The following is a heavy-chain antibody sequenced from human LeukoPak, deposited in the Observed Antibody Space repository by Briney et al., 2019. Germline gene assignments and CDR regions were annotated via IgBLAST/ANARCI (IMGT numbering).Heavy chain of an antibody. CDR2: ISGSGAST. J-gene: IGHJ4*02. CDR1: GFTFSSYA. Sequence: GGSLRLSCAASGFTFSSYAMSWVRQAPGKGLEWVSTISGSGASTSYAVSVKGRFSLSRDNSKNMVDLQMDDLRAEDTALYYCAKSSYLGWNLLGNWGQGSLVTVSS. CDR3: AKSSYLGWNLLGN. V-gene: IGHV3-23*01. D-gene: IGHD1-26*01.